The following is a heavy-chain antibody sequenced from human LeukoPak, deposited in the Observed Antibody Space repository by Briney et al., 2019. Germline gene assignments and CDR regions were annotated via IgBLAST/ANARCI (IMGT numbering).Heavy chain of an antibody. CDR1: GGSISSGDYY. CDR2: IYYSGST. Sequence: NPSQTLSLTCTVSGGSISSGDYYWSWIRQPPGKGLEWIGYIYYSGSTYYNPSLKSRVTISVDMSKNQFSLKLSSVTAADTAVYYCARAGYSSGWFLDYWGQGTLVTVSS. D-gene: IGHD6-19*01. V-gene: IGHV4-30-4*01. CDR3: ARAGYSSGWFLDY. J-gene: IGHJ4*02.